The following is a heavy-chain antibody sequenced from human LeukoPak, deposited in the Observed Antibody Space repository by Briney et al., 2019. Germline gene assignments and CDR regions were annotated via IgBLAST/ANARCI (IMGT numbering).Heavy chain of an antibody. CDR1: GGSISSYY. V-gene: IGHV4-59*08. CDR2: IYYSGST. Sequence: SETLSLTCTVSGGSISSYYWSWIRQPPGKGLEWIGYIYYSGSTNYNPSLKSRVTISVDTSKNQFSLKLSSVTAADTAVYYCASLSRGSNWFDPWGQGTLVTVSS. J-gene: IGHJ5*02. CDR3: ASLSRGSNWFDP. D-gene: IGHD2-15*01.